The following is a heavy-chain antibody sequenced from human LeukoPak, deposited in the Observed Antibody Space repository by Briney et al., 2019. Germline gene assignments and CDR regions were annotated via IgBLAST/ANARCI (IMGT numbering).Heavy chain of an antibody. CDR3: ARRLLVGWFDP. J-gene: IGHJ5*02. CDR1: GYTFTSYY. Sequence: KASGYTFTSYYMHWVRQAPGQGLEWMGIINPSGGSTSYAQKFQGRVTMTRDTSTSTVYMELSSLRSEDTAVYYCARRLLVGWFDPWGQGTLVTVSS. V-gene: IGHV1-46*01. D-gene: IGHD2-8*02. CDR2: INPSGGST.